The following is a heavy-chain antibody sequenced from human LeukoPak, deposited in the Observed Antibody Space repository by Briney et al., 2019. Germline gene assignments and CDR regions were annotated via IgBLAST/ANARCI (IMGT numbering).Heavy chain of an antibody. J-gene: IGHJ4*02. V-gene: IGHV3-30*03. Sequence: PGGSLRLSCAASGFTFSSYGMHWVRQAPGKGLEWVAVISYDGSNKYYADSVKGRFTISRDNSKNTLYLQMNSLRAEDTAVYYCARAGSSGWYPHFDYWGQGTLVTVSS. CDR3: ARAGSSGWYPHFDY. CDR2: ISYDGSNK. CDR1: GFTFSSYG. D-gene: IGHD6-19*01.